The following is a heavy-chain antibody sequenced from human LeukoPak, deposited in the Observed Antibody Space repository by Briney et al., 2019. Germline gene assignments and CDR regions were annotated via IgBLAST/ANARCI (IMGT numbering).Heavy chain of an antibody. J-gene: IGHJ5*02. Sequence: TSETLSLTCTVSGGSISSSSYYWGWIRQPPGKGLEWIGEINHSGSTNYNPSLKSRVTISVDTSKNQFSLKLNSVTAADTAVYYCASRWFDPWGQGTLVTVSS. CDR2: INHSGST. V-gene: IGHV4-39*07. CDR3: ASRWFDP. CDR1: GGSISSSSYY.